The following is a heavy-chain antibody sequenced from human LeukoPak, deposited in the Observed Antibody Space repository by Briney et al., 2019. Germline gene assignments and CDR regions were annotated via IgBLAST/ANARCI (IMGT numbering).Heavy chain of an antibody. D-gene: IGHD3-10*01. J-gene: IGHJ4*02. CDR3: ARAKSLFDS. CDR2: IKQDGSEK. V-gene: IGHV3-7*04. Sequence: WVANIKQDGSEKYYVDSVKGRFTISRDNAKNSLYLQMNSLRAEDTAVYYCARAKSLFDSWGQGTLVTVSS.